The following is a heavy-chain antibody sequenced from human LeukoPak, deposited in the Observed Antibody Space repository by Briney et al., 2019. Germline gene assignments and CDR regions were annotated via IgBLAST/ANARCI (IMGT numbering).Heavy chain of an antibody. CDR3: AKTGNYHHNWFDP. CDR2: ISFDGSNK. CDR1: GFTFSSYT. J-gene: IGHJ5*02. V-gene: IGHV3-30*18. Sequence: GGSLRLSCAASGFTFSSYTMHWVRQAPGKGLEWVAVISFDGSNKHYVDSVKGRFTISRDSSKNTLFLQMNSLRTEDTAVYYCAKTGNYHHNWFDPWGQGTLVTVSS. D-gene: IGHD3-10*01.